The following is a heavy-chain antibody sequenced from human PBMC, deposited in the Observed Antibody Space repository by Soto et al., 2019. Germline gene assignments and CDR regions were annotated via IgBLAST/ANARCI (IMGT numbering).Heavy chain of an antibody. CDR1: GYSFTSYD. D-gene: IGHD5-18*01. Sequence: QVQLVQSGAEVKKPGASVKISCKASGYSFTSYDINWGRQATGQGLEWMGWMNPNSGNTGYAQKFQGRVTMTRNTAISKAYMELSSLRSEKTTVYYGAREKSYGYADYWGQGTLVIVSS. V-gene: IGHV1-8*01. CDR3: AREKSYGYADY. J-gene: IGHJ4*02. CDR2: MNPNSGNT.